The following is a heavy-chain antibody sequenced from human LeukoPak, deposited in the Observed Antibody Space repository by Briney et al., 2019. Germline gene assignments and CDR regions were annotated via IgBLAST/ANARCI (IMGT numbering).Heavy chain of an antibody. CDR2: MIIASETN. V-gene: IGHV3-48*01. J-gene: IGHJ3*02. Sequence: GGSLRLSCAASGFTFNLYTITWVRQAPGKGLEWVSYMIIASETNYYADSVKGRFTMSTDHAKNSVYLHMSSLRVEDTAVYYCARVGHDYGDSDIWGPGTMVTVSP. D-gene: IGHD4-17*01. CDR1: GFTFNLYT. CDR3: ARVGHDYGDSDI.